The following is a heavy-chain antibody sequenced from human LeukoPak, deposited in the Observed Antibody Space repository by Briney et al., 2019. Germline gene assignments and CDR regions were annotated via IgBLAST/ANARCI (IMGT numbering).Heavy chain of an antibody. Sequence: GESLKISCKGSGYSFTSYWIGWVRQMPGKGLEWMGIIYPGDSDTRYSPSFQGQVTISADKSISTAYLQWSSLKASDTAMYYCARRLYCSSTSCYLGYDYWGQGTLVTVSS. CDR1: GYSFTSYW. CDR3: ARRLYCSSTSCYLGYDY. CDR2: IYPGDSDT. D-gene: IGHD2-2*01. J-gene: IGHJ4*02. V-gene: IGHV5-51*01.